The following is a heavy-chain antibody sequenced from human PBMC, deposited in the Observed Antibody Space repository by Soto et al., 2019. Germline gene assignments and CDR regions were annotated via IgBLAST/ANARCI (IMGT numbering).Heavy chain of an antibody. Sequence: EVQLVESGGGLVQPGRSLRLSCAASGFTLDDYAMHWVRQAPGKGLEWVSGISWNSGSIGYADFVKGRFTISRDNAKNFLYIKMNSLRAEDTALYYCAKEGGNGYHVPYYFDYWGQGTLVTVSS. V-gene: IGHV3-9*01. J-gene: IGHJ4*02. CDR3: AKEGGNGYHVPYYFDY. CDR1: GFTLDDYA. D-gene: IGHD3-3*01. CDR2: ISWNSGSI.